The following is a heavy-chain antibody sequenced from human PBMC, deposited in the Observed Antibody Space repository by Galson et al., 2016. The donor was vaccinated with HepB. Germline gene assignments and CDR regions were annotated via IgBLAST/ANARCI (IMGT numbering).Heavy chain of an antibody. D-gene: IGHD6-13*01. V-gene: IGHV5-51*01. Sequence: QSGAEVKKPGESLKISCKGSGYTFTIYWIAWVRQMPGKGLEWMGIIYPGDSQTIYSPSFQGQVTISADKSISTAYLQWSSLKASDTAMYYCARGEQQLNYDYWGQGTLVTVSS. J-gene: IGHJ4*02. CDR1: GYTFTIYW. CDR3: ARGEQQLNYDY. CDR2: IYPGDSQT.